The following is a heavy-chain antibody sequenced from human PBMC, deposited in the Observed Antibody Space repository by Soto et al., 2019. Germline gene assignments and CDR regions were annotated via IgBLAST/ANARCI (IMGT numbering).Heavy chain of an antibody. CDR1: GFTFSSYS. CDR3: AKTNGGQRPCDS. D-gene: IGHD1-1*01. J-gene: IGHJ4*02. CDR2: ITGSGADT. V-gene: IGHV3-23*01. Sequence: SLRLSCAASGFTFSSYSMTWVRQAPGKGLEWVSVITGSGADTYYADSVKGGLTICRDNAKNTLYLQMNSLIAEETALYYCAKTNGGQRPCDSWGQGTLVT.